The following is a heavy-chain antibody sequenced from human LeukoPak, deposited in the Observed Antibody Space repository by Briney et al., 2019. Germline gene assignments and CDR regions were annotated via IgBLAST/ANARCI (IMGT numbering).Heavy chain of an antibody. CDR2: ITGNGGNT. CDR1: GFTFSNYA. V-gene: IGHV3-23*01. D-gene: IGHD3-9*01. Sequence: GGSLRLSCVASGFTFSNYAMSWVRQAPGKGLEWVSAITGNGGNTYYADSVKGRFTISRDNSKNTVFLQMNSLRAEDTAVYYCAKRVYYDVLTGYYVSDYWGRGTLVTVSS. CDR3: AKRVYYDVLTGYYVSDY. J-gene: IGHJ4*02.